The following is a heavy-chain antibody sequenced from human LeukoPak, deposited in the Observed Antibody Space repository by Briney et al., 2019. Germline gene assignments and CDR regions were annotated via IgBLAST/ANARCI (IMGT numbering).Heavy chain of an antibody. V-gene: IGHV3-74*01. J-gene: IGHJ5*02. Sequence: GGSLRLSCAVSGFTLSDYWIHWVRQAPGKGLVWVSRIGGDGSITTYPESVKGRFTISRDNAKNTLYLQMNSLRAEDTAVFYCARGLGYRVGSDLWGQGTLITVSS. D-gene: IGHD3-16*02. CDR1: GFTLSDYW. CDR2: IGGDGSIT. CDR3: ARGLGYRVGSDL.